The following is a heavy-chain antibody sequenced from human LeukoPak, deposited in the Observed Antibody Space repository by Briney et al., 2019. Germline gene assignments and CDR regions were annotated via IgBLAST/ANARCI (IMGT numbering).Heavy chain of an antibody. CDR3: ARVRYFDSGGYYIDFDY. CDR1: GGSISSYY. D-gene: IGHD3-22*01. Sequence: SETLSLICTVSGGSISSYYWSWIRQPPGKGLEWIGYIYYSGITYYNPSLKSRVTISVDTSKNQFSLKLSSVTAADTAVYYCARVRYFDSGGYYIDFDYWGQGTLVTVSS. V-gene: IGHV4-59*08. CDR2: IYYSGIT. J-gene: IGHJ4*02.